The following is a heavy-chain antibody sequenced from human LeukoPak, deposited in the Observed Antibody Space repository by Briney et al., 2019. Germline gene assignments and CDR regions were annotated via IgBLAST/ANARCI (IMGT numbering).Heavy chain of an antibody. D-gene: IGHD3-10*01. V-gene: IGHV1-46*01. J-gene: IGHJ5*02. CDR2: INASGGST. CDR3: ASTWSSRWNWFDP. Sequence: ASVKVSCKASGYTFTSYYMHWVRQAPGQGLGWMGIINASGGSTSYAQKFQGRVTMTRDTSTSTVYMELSSLRSEDTAVYYCASTWSSRWNWFDPWGQGTLVTVSS. CDR1: GYTFTSYY.